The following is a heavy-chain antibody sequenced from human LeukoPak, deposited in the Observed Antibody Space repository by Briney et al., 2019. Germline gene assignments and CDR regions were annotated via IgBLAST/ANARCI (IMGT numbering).Heavy chain of an antibody. Sequence: SETLSLICVLSGASIRSSDYYWAWIRQPPGKGLEWIGTVYYSGSTYYNPPLKSRVTISVDTSKNSFSLKVTSLTAADTATYYCARHGNWEPFDFWGQGRLVTVSS. V-gene: IGHV4-39*01. J-gene: IGHJ4*02. CDR2: VYYSGST. CDR1: GASIRSSDYY. CDR3: ARHGNWEPFDF. D-gene: IGHD1-1*01.